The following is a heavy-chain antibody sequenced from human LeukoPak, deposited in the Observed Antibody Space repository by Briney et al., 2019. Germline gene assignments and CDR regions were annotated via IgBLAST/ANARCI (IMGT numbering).Heavy chain of an antibody. CDR2: IQYDGSEK. CDR3: AKETYDILTGHYRGFDY. V-gene: IGHV3-30*02. J-gene: IGHJ4*02. CDR1: GFTFSSYG. D-gene: IGHD3-9*01. Sequence: GGSLRLSCAVSGFTFSSYGMHWVRQAPGKGLEWVAFIQYDGSEKYYADSVKGRFTISRDNSKNTLYLQMNSLRAEDTAVYYCAKETYDILTGHYRGFDYWGQGTLVTVSS.